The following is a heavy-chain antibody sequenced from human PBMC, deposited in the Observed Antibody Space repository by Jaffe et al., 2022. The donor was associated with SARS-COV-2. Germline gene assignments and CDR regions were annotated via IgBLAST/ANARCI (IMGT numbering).Heavy chain of an antibody. CDR2: IYTSGST. J-gene: IGHJ4*02. Sequence: QVQLQESGPGLVKPSQTLSLTCTVSGGSISSGSYYWSWIRQPAGKGLEWIGRIYTSGSTNYNPSLKSRVTISVDTSKNQFSLKLSSVTAADTAVYYCAGSPPSYGDYPRDRYPFDYWGQGTLVTVSS. V-gene: IGHV4-61*02. D-gene: IGHD4-17*01. CDR3: AGSPPSYGDYPRDRYPFDY. CDR1: GGSISSGSYY.